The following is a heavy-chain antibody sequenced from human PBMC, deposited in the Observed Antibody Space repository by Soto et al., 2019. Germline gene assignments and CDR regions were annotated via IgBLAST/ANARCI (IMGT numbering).Heavy chain of an antibody. CDR2: INPSGGST. CDR1: GYTFTSYY. Sequence: GASVKVSCKASGYTFTSYYMHWVRQAPGQGLEWMGIINPSGGSTSYAQKFQGRVTMTRDTSTSTVYMELSSLRSEDTAVYYCARASRPVVVAASMDVRGQGTTVTVSS. V-gene: IGHV1-46*01. D-gene: IGHD2-15*01. J-gene: IGHJ6*02. CDR3: ARASRPVVVAASMDV.